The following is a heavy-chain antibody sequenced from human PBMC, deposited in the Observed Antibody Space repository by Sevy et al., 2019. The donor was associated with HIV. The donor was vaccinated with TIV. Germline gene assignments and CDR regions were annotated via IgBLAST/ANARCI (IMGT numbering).Heavy chain of an antibody. CDR2: LSYDGGAQ. CDR1: GFSVSSHA. CDR3: TRDAGYSVGWYPSNY. Sequence: QLGGPLRLSCAASGFSVSSHAMHWVRQAPGKGLEWVALLSYDGGAQYYVDSVKGRFSISRDNSKNILYLQMNSLRPADTALYYCTRDAGYSVGWYPSNYWGQGTLVTVSS. V-gene: IGHV3-30*04. J-gene: IGHJ4*02. D-gene: IGHD6-19*01.